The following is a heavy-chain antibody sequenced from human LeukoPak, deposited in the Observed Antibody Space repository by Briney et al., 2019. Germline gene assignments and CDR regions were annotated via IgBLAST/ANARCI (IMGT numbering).Heavy chain of an antibody. CDR1: GGSISSGGYY. CDR2: LYYSGST. CDR3: AREVPIVARFDY. V-gene: IGHV4-31*03. J-gene: IGHJ4*02. Sequence: SETLSLTCTVSGGSISSGGYYWSWIRQHPGKGLEWIGYLYYSGSTYYNPSLKSRVTISVDTSKNQFSLKLSSVTAADTAVYYCAREVPIVARFDYWGQGTLVTVSS. D-gene: IGHD3-22*01.